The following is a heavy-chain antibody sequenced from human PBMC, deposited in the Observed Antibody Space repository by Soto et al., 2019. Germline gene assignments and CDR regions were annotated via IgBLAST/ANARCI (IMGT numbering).Heavy chain of an antibody. CDR3: ARDRDYYDNSGYALDI. V-gene: IGHV3-33*01. CDR1: GFSFSSYG. Sequence: QVQLVESGGGVVQPGTSLRLSCAASGFSFSSYGMHWVRQAPGKGLEWVAVIWYDGSNEDYADSVKGRFAISRDNSKNTLYLQMNSLRADDTAVYYCARDRDYYDNSGYALDIWGQGTGVTVSS. CDR2: IWYDGSNE. J-gene: IGHJ3*02. D-gene: IGHD3-22*01.